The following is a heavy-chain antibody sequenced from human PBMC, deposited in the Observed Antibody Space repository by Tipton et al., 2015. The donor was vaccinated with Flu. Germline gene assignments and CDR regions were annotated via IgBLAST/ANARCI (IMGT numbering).Heavy chain of an antibody. CDR2: IYYSGST. CDR1: GGSMSSYY. J-gene: IGHJ3*02. D-gene: IGHD3-10*01. V-gene: IGHV4-59*06. CDR3: ARESPTNTMARGVTLDAFDI. Sequence: GLVKPSETLSLFCNVSGGSMSSYYWSWIRQHPGKGLEWIGNIYYSGSTYYNPSLKSRVTISVDTSKNQFSLKLSSVTAADTAVYYCARESPTNTMARGVTLDAFDIWGQGTMVTVSS.